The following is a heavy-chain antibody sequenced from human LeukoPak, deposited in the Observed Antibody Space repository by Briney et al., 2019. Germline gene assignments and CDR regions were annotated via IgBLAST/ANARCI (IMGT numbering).Heavy chain of an antibody. CDR1: GFTFNTYR. V-gene: IGHV3-74*01. Sequence: GGSLRLSCAASGFTFNTYRMHWVRQAPGKGLVWVSRINTDGSSTDYAESVKGRSTISRDNAKNTLYLQMNSLKPEDTAVYYCARDRPMGVWGKGTTVTVSS. CDR2: INTDGSST. J-gene: IGHJ6*03. CDR3: ARDRPMGV.